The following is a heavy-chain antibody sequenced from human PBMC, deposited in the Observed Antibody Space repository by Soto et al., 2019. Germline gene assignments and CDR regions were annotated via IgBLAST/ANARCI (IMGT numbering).Heavy chain of an antibody. CDR2: INAGNGNT. J-gene: IGHJ4*02. D-gene: IGHD6-19*01. CDR1: GYTFTSYA. Sequence: ASVKVSCKASGYTFTSYAMHWVRQAPGRRRAWMGWINAGNGNTKYSQKFQGRVTITRDRSASTAYMELSSLRSDDTAVYYCARAFSSGPTTNFDYWGQGTLVTVSS. V-gene: IGHV1-3*01. CDR3: ARAFSSGPTTNFDY.